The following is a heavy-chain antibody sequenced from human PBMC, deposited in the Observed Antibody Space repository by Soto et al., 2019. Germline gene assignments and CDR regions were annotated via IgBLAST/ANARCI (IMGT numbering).Heavy chain of an antibody. CDR1: GYTFTSYG. D-gene: IGHD3-9*01. J-gene: IGHJ3*02. CDR2: ISAYNGNT. V-gene: IGHV1-18*01. CDR3: ARGKERYFDWFSDAFDI. Sequence: QVQLVQSGAEVKKPGASVKVSCKASGYTFTSYGISWVRQAPGQGLEWMGWISAYNGNTNYAQKLQGRVTMTTDTSXSXXYMELRSLRSDDTAVYYCARGKERYFDWFSDAFDIWGQGTMVTVSS.